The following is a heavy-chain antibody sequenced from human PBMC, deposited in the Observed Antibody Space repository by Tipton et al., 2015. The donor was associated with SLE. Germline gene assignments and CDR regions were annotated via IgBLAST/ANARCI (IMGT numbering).Heavy chain of an antibody. D-gene: IGHD2-2*01. CDR1: GDSISSGGYY. J-gene: IGHJ4*02. Sequence: TLSLTCTVSGDSISSGGYYWTWIRQRPGEGLEWIGYIYYSGNSYYNPSLKSRVTMSLDTSENRFSLKLSSVIAADTAVYYCASSIVVVPVFDSWGQGTLVTVSS. CDR3: ASSIVVVPVFDS. CDR2: IYYSGNS. V-gene: IGHV4-31*03.